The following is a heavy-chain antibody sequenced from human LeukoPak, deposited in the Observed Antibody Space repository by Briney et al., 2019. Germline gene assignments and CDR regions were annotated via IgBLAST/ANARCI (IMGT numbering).Heavy chain of an antibody. CDR1: GGSISSDSYY. CDR3: ARDFWSDSYYFDY. V-gene: IGHV4-61*02. Sequence: SETLSLTCTVSGGSISSDSYYWSWIRQSAGKGLEWIGRIYTSGSTNYNPSLKSRVTMSVDTSKNQFSLKLRSVTAADTAVYYCARDFWSDSYYFDYWGQGTLVTVSS. D-gene: IGHD3-3*01. CDR2: IYTSGST. J-gene: IGHJ4*02.